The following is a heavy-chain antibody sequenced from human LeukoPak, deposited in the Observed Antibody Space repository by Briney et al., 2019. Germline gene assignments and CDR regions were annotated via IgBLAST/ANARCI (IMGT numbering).Heavy chain of an antibody. V-gene: IGHV4-59*01. Sequence: SETLSLTCTVSGGSISSYYWSWIRQPPGKGLEWIGYIYYSGSTNYNPSLKSRVTISVDTSKNQFSLKLSSVTAADTAVYYCARYYYDSGGYYGENYYYYMDVWGKGTTVTVSS. CDR2: IYYSGST. CDR3: ARYYYDSGGYYGENYYYYMDV. CDR1: GGSISSYY. J-gene: IGHJ6*03. D-gene: IGHD3-22*01.